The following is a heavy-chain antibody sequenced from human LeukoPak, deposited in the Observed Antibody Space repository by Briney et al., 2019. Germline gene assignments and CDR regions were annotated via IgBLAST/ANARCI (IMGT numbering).Heavy chain of an antibody. CDR3: ARETAHYYDSSGYENWFDP. CDR1: GYTFTGYY. Sequence: ASVKVSCKASGYTFTGYYMHWVRQAPGQGLEWMGWINPNSGGTNYAQKFQGRVTMTRDTSISTAYMELSRLRSDDTAVYYCARETAHYYDSSGYENWFDPWGQETLVTVSS. J-gene: IGHJ5*02. D-gene: IGHD3-22*01. V-gene: IGHV1-2*02. CDR2: INPNSGGT.